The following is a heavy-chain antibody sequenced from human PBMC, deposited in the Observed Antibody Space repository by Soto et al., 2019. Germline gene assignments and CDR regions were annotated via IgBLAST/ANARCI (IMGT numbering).Heavy chain of an antibody. D-gene: IGHD6-6*01. Sequence: ASVKVSCKASGYTFTSYGISWVRQAPGQGLEWMGWVSAYKGNTNYARKLQGRVTMTTDTSTSTAYMELRSLRSDDTAVYYCARDLPGAVAARYIDYWGQGTLVTVSS. CDR2: VSAYKGNT. CDR3: ARDLPGAVAARYIDY. CDR1: GYTFTSYG. J-gene: IGHJ4*02. V-gene: IGHV1-18*01.